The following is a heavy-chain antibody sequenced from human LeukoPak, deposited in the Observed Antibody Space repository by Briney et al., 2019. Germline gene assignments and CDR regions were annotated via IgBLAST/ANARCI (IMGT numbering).Heavy chain of an antibody. CDR1: GYTFTSYY. Sequence: ASVKVSCKASGYTFTSYYMHWVRQAPGQGLEWMGWISAYNGNTNYAQKLQGRVTMTRDTSTSTVYMELSSLRSEDTAVYYCASPERGYSYGYDAFDIWGQGTMVTVSS. J-gene: IGHJ3*02. CDR2: ISAYNGNT. CDR3: ASPERGYSYGYDAFDI. D-gene: IGHD5-18*01. V-gene: IGHV1-46*01.